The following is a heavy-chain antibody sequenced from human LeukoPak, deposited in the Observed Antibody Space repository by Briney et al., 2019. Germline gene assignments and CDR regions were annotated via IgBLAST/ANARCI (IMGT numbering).Heavy chain of an antibody. V-gene: IGHV3-30*02. D-gene: IGHD5-12*01. CDR3: AKDSNSGYVSVGPDY. J-gene: IGHJ4*02. CDR2: VRYDESNE. CDR1: GFVFSNYG. Sequence: PGGSLRLSCQTSGFVFSNYGMHWVRQAPGKGLEWVAFVRYDESNEYYADSVKGRFTISRDNSRNTLYLQMNSLRAEDTGVYSCAKDSNSGYVSVGPDYCGLGTLVTVSS.